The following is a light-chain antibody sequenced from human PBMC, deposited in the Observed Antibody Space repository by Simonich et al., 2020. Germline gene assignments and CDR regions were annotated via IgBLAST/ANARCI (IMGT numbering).Light chain of an antibody. J-gene: IGLJ3*02. CDR1: SSDVGSYNY. CDR3: SSYTSSSTWV. CDR2: DVS. V-gene: IGLV2-14*02. Sequence: QSALTQPASVSGSPGQSITISCTGTSSDVGSYNYVYWYQQHPGKAPKLMIYDVSKRASVVSNRFSGSKSGNTASLTISGLQAEDEADYYCSSYTSSSTWVFGGGTKLTVL.